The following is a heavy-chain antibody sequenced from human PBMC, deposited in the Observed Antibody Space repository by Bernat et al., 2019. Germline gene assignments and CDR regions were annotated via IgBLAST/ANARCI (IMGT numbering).Heavy chain of an antibody. D-gene: IGHD1-26*01. CDR3: ARDGGNYWGWLDP. Sequence: EVQLVESGGGLVQPGGSLRLSCAASGFTFSSYWMHWVRQAPGKGLVWVSRSNSDGSSTSYADSVKGRFTISRDNAKNTVYLQMNSLRAEDTAVYYCARDGGNYWGWLDPWGQGTLVTVSS. V-gene: IGHV3-74*01. CDR1: GFTFSSYW. CDR2: SNSDGSST. J-gene: IGHJ5*02.